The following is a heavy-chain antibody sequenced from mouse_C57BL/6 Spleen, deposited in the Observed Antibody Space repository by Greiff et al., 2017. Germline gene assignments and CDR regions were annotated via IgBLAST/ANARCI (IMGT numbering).Heavy chain of an antibody. Sequence: VQLQQSGAELVMPGASVKLSCKASGYTFTSYWMHWVKQRPGQGLEWIGEIDPSDSYTNYNQKFKGKSTLTVDKSSSTAYMQLSSLTSEDSAVYYCARYGYSYFDYWGQGTTLTVSS. CDR2: IDPSDSYT. V-gene: IGHV1-69*01. CDR1: GYTFTSYW. CDR3: ARYGYSYFDY. D-gene: IGHD2-2*01. J-gene: IGHJ2*01.